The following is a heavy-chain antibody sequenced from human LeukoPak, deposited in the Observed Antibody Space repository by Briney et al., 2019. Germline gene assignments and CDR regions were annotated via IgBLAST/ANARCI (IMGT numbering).Heavy chain of an antibody. CDR3: AKLTTS. CDR2: IKFDGTAT. D-gene: IGHD4-11*01. Sequence: GGSLRLSCSGFGFTFRSFWMGWVRQAPGKGLEWVANIKFDGTATNYVDSVRGRFTISRDNAKNSVHLQMNTLRAEDTAVYYCAKLTTSWGQGTLDTVSS. CDR1: GFTFRSFW. J-gene: IGHJ4*02. V-gene: IGHV3-7*03.